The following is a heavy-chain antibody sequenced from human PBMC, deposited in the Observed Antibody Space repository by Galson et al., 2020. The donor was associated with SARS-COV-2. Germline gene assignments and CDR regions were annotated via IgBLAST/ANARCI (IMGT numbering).Heavy chain of an antibody. V-gene: IGHV4-59*11. CDR1: GLPNPTPV. Sequence: TLSLTSIASGLPNPTPVWTSIGPTPGKALEWKGHLHHHLSINTTPSLKSRLTISVDTSKNQLSLRLNSVTAADTAVYYCARHDQVRVASATAYPMDVWGQGTSVTVSS. CDR3: ARHDQVRVASATAYPMDV. D-gene: IGHD2-2*01. J-gene: IGHJ6*02. CDR2: LHHHLSI.